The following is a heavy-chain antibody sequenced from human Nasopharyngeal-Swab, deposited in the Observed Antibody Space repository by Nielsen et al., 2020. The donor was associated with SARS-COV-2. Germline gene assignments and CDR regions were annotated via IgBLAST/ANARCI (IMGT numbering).Heavy chain of an antibody. CDR3: AKELGPYGDYVFHAFDI. CDR2: ISYDGSNK. J-gene: IGHJ3*02. V-gene: IGHV3-30*18. D-gene: IGHD4-17*01. Sequence: GGSLRLSCAASGLTFSSYGMHWVRQAPGKGLEWVAVISYDGSNKYYADSVKGRFTISRDNSKNTLYLQMNSLRAEDTAVYYCAKELGPYGDYVFHAFDIWGQGTMVTVSS. CDR1: GLTFSSYG.